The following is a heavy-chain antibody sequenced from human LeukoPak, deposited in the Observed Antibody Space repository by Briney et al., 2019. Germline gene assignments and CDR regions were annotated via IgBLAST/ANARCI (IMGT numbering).Heavy chain of an antibody. Sequence: GASVXXXXXXSXGTFNSYTISWVRQAPGQGVEWMGRIIPILGIANYEQKFQGRGTINADKDTSTAYMEMSSLRSEDTAVYYTSVWYGGVDYWGQGTLVTVSS. CDR2: IIPILGIA. J-gene: IGHJ4*02. V-gene: IGHV1-69*02. D-gene: IGHD3-10*01. CDR1: XGTFNSYT. CDR3: SVWYGGVDY.